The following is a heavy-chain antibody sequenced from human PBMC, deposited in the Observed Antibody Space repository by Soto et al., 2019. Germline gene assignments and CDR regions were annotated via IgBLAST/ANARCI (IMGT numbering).Heavy chain of an antibody. Sequence: QVQLVESGGGVVQPGRSLRLSCEASGFTFSGYPMHWVRQAPGKGLEWVAVISYDGRNKYHADSVKGRFTISRDNSKHTLYLQMNSLRGEDTAVYYSARDRDTATYYYYYGMDVWGQGTTVTVSS. CDR2: ISYDGRNK. D-gene: IGHD5-18*01. CDR3: ARDRDTATYYYYYGMDV. CDR1: GFTFSGYP. J-gene: IGHJ6*02. V-gene: IGHV3-30*04.